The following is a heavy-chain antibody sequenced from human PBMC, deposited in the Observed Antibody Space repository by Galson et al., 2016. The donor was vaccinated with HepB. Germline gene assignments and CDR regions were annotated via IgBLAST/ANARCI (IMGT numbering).Heavy chain of an antibody. D-gene: IGHD6-6*01. CDR3: ARAKKIEYSNRRRAVWFDA. J-gene: IGHJ5*02. Sequence: PALVKPTQTLTLTCPFSGFSLSTRGMCVTWVRQPPGKAMEWLALIDWDDDRYSSPSLKTSLTISKDTSKNQVVLTMTNMDPADTATYYCARAKKIEYSNRRRAVWFDAWGQGTLATGSS. CDR1: GFSLSTRGMC. CDR2: IDWDDDR. V-gene: IGHV2-70*20.